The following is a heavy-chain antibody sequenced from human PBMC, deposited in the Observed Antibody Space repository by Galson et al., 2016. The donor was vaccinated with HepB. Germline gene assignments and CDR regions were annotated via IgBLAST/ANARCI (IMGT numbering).Heavy chain of an antibody. CDR3: VYRENTGWYFFDN. Sequence: PALVKPTQTLTLTCTFSGFSLSTSGVLVGWVRQPPGKALEWLAHIYWDDDKRYRPSLETRLTIAKDTSKNQVVLTLSNLEPVDTATYYCVYRENTGWYFFDNWGQGALVTVSS. CDR1: GFSLSTSGVL. J-gene: IGHJ4*02. CDR2: IYWDDDK. D-gene: IGHD6-19*01. V-gene: IGHV2-5*02.